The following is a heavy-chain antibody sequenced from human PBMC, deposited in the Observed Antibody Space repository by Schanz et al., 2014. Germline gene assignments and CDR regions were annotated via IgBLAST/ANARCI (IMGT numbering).Heavy chain of an antibody. CDR1: GYAFTTYG. V-gene: IGHV1-18*01. D-gene: IGHD6-25*01. CDR3: ARGQRRTIGRPFGP. Sequence: QVQLVQSGAEVKKPGASVRVSCKVSGYAFTTYGISWVRQAPGQGPEFMGWISTFRNEDTNSAQRFQGRLTMTTDTSTSTAYMELRSLRSDDTAVYYCARGQRRTIGRPFGPWGQGTLVTVSA. CDR2: ISTFRNEDT. J-gene: IGHJ5*02.